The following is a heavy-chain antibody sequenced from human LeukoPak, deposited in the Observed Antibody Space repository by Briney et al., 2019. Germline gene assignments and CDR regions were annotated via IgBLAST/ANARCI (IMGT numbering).Heavy chain of an antibody. J-gene: IGHJ5*02. D-gene: IGHD5-12*01. CDR1: GYTFTSYD. CDR2: MNPNSGNT. Sequence: ASVKVSCKASGYTFTSYDINWVRQATGQGLEWMGWMNPNSGNTGDAQKFQGRVTMTRNTSIRTSYMELSSLRSEDTAVYYCARGRGNWGLRLRNGYNWFDTWGQGTLVTVSS. V-gene: IGHV1-8*01. CDR3: ARGRGNWGLRLRNGYNWFDT.